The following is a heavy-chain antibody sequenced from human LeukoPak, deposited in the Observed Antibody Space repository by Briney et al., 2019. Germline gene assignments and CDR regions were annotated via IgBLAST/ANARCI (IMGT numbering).Heavy chain of an antibody. D-gene: IGHD5-12*01. CDR1: GFTFSSYG. J-gene: IGHJ4*02. V-gene: IGHV3-30*18. CDR2: ISYDGSNK. CDR3: AKDRDIVATYFDY. Sequence: GRSLRLSCAASGFTFSSYGMHWVRQAPGKGLEWVAVISYDGSNKYYGDSVKGRFTIYRDNSKNTLYLQMNSLRAEDTAVYYCAKDRDIVATYFDYWGQGTLVTVSS.